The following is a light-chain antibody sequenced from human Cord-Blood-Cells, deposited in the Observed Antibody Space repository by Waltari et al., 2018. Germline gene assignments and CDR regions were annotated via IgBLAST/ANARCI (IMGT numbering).Light chain of an antibody. CDR3: QQYNNWPRT. V-gene: IGKV3-15*01. CDR2: GAS. CDR1: QSVSSN. Sequence: EIVMTQSPATLPVSQGERATFSCRASQSVSSNLAWYQQKPGQAPRLLIYGASTRATGIPARFSGSGSGTEFTLTISSLQSEDFAVYYCQQYNNWPRTFGQGTKVEIK. J-gene: IGKJ1*01.